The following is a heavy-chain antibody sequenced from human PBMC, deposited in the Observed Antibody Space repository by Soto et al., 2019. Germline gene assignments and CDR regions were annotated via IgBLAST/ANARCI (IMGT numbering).Heavy chain of an antibody. J-gene: IGHJ6*03. CDR1: GFTFSGSA. CDR3: TAAKGYCSGGSCYVYSMDV. Sequence: PGGSLRLSCAASGFTFSGSAMHWVRQASGKGLEWVGRIRSKANSYATAYAASVKGRFTISRDDSKNTAYLQMNSLKTEDTAVYYCTAAKGYCSGGSCYVYSMDVWGKGTTVTVSS. CDR2: IRSKANSYAT. V-gene: IGHV3-73*01. D-gene: IGHD2-15*01.